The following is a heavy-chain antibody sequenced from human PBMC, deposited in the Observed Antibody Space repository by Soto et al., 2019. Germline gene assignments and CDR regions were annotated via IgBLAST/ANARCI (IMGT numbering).Heavy chain of an antibody. V-gene: IGHV3-53*02. CDR1: GFTVSSNY. J-gene: IGHJ3*01. CDR3: AKETSPNTYYTFDF. Sequence: EVQLVETGGGLIQPGGFLRLSCAASGFTVSSNYMSWVRQAPGKGLEWVSSISEDGIYTDYADSVKGRFTISRDNSKNTLYVQMTSLRAEDTAVYYCAKETSPNTYYTFDFWGQGTLVTVSS. D-gene: IGHD1-26*01. CDR2: ISEDGIYT.